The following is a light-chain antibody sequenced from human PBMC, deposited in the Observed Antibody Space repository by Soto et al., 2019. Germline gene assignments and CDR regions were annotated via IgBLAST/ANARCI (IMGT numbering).Light chain of an antibody. CDR1: SSDVGGYDY. CDR2: DVS. V-gene: IGLV2-14*03. J-gene: IGLJ2*01. Sequence: QSALTQPASVSGSPGQSITISCSGTSSDVGGYDYVSWYQQHPGRAPKLMIYDVSNRPSGVSDRFSGSKSGNTASLTISGLQAEDEADYYCSSFTSSSTLVTFGGGTKVTVL. CDR3: SSFTSSSTLVT.